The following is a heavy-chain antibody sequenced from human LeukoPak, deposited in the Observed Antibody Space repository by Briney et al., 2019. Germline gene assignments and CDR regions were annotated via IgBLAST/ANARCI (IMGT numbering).Heavy chain of an antibody. Sequence: GGSLRLSCAASGFTFSSYAMSWVRQAPGKGLEWVAVISYDGSNKYYADSVKGRFTISRDNSKNTLYLQMNSLRAEDTAVYYCATMTPFDYWGQGTLVTVSS. CDR1: GFTFSSYA. V-gene: IGHV3-30-3*01. CDR3: ATMTPFDY. J-gene: IGHJ4*02. CDR2: ISYDGSNK. D-gene: IGHD4-17*01.